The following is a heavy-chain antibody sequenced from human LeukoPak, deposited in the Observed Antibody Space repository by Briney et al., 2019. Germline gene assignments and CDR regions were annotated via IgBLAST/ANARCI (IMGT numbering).Heavy chain of an antibody. CDR2: IYYSGST. V-gene: IGHV4-59*01. J-gene: IGHJ4*02. Sequence: SETLSLTCAVYGGSFSGYYWSWIRQPPGKGLEWIGYIYYSGSTNYNPSLKGRVTISVDTSKNQFSLKLSSVTAADTAVYYCARVDTAMATGFDYWGQGTLVTVSS. CDR3: ARVDTAMATGFDY. CDR1: GGSFSGYY. D-gene: IGHD5-18*01.